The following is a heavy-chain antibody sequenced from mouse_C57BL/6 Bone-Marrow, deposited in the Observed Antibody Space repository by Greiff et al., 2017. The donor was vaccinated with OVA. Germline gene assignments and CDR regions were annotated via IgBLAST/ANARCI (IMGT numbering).Heavy chain of an antibody. Sequence: EVQGVESGGGLVKPGGSLKLSCAASGFTFSDYGMHWVRQAPEKGLEWVAYISSGSSTIDYADTVKGRFTISRDNAKNTLFLQMTRLRSEDTAMYYCAVCLRGAMDYWGQGTSVTVSS. CDR3: AVCLRGAMDY. D-gene: IGHD2-2*01. V-gene: IGHV5-17*01. J-gene: IGHJ4*01. CDR2: ISSGSSTI. CDR1: GFTFSDYG.